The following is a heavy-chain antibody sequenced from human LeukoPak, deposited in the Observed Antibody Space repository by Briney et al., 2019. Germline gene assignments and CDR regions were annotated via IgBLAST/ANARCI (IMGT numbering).Heavy chain of an antibody. Sequence: ASVKVSCKASGYSFTGYYMHWVRQAPGQRLEWMGRIKPNSGDTSYAQKFQGRVTMTRDTSISTAYMELSRLRSDDTAVYYCAREYCSGGICYAYFDYWGQGTLVTVSS. CDR3: AREYCSGGICYAYFDY. V-gene: IGHV1-2*06. D-gene: IGHD2-15*01. CDR1: GYSFTGYY. CDR2: IKPNSGDT. J-gene: IGHJ4*02.